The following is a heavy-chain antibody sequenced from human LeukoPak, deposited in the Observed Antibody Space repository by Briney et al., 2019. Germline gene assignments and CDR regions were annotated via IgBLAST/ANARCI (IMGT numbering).Heavy chain of an antibody. D-gene: IGHD3-22*01. J-gene: IGHJ4*02. V-gene: IGHV3-23*01. CDR3: AKAEDPNYYDSSVDY. CDR2: ISGSGGST. Sequence: GGSLRLSCAASGFTFSDYYMSWIRQAPGKGLEWVSAISGSGGSTYYADSVKGRFTISRDNSKNTLYLQMNSLRAEDTAVYYCAKAEDPNYYDSSVDYWGQGTLVTVSS. CDR1: GFTFSDYY.